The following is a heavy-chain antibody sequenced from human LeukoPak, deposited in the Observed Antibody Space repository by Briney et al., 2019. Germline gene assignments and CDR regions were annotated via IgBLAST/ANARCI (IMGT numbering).Heavy chain of an antibody. CDR2: IYTSGST. CDR1: GGSFSGYY. V-gene: IGHV4-4*07. Sequence: SETLSLTCAVYGGSFSGYYWSWIRQPAGKGLEWIGRIYTSGSTNYNPSLKSRVTISVDTSKNQFSLKLSSVTAADTAVYYCARDQTVDYGVDRSFDLWGRGTLVTVSS. J-gene: IGHJ2*01. D-gene: IGHD4-17*01. CDR3: ARDQTVDYGVDRSFDL.